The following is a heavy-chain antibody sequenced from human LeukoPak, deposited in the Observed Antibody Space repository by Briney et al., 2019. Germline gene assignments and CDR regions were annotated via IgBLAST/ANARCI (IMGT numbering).Heavy chain of an antibody. CDR2: MNPNGGNT. Sequence: GASVKVSCKASGYTFTSYDINWVRQATGQGLEWMGWMNPNGGNTGYAQKFQGRVTMTRNTSISTAYMELSSLRSEDTAVYYCARVVVVPAANYYYYYYGMDVWGQGTTVTVSS. CDR3: ARVVVVPAANYYYYYYGMDV. D-gene: IGHD2-2*01. CDR1: GYTFTSYD. J-gene: IGHJ6*02. V-gene: IGHV1-8*01.